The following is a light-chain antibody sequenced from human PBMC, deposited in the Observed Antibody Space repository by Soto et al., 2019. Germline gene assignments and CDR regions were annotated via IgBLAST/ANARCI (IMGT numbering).Light chain of an antibody. CDR1: QNVKTR. Sequence: ENVLTQSPATLSVSPGERATLSCRASQNVKTRLAWYQQKPGQAPRLLIFDAFTRATGIPARFSGSASGTDFTLTICSLQSEDSAVYYFQQYEEWPLTYSGATQV. J-gene: IGKJ4*01. CDR2: DAF. V-gene: IGKV3-15*01. CDR3: QQYEEWPLT.